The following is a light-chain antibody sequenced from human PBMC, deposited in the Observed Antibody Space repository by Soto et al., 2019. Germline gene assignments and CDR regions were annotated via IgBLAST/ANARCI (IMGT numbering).Light chain of an antibody. J-gene: IGLJ3*02. Sequence: QTVVTQEPSFSVSPGRTVTLTCGLSSGSVSTSYYPSWYQQTPGQAPRTLIYNTNTRTSGVPDRFSGPILGNKAALTITGAQADDESAYYCVLYMGSGIPVFGGGTKVTVL. CDR3: VLYMGSGIPV. V-gene: IGLV8-61*01. CDR1: SGSVSTSYY. CDR2: NTN.